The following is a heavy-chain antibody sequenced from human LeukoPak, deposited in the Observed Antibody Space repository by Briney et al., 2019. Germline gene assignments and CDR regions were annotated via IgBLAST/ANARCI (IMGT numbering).Heavy chain of an antibody. CDR2: ISTADDT. J-gene: IGHJ4*02. Sequence: GRSLRLSCAASEFPFSSYDMHWVRQAPGKGLEWVSGISTADDTYYPGSVKGRFTISRENAKNSLYLHMNSLRAGDTAVYYCARESSGSYFPDYWGQGTLVTVSS. CDR3: ARESSGSYFPDY. CDR1: EFPFSSYD. D-gene: IGHD3-10*01. V-gene: IGHV3-13*01.